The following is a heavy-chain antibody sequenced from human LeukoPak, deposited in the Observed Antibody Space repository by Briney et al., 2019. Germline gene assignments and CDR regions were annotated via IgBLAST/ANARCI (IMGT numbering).Heavy chain of an antibody. V-gene: IGHV3-66*01. CDR3: ARAPSSSWWNFDY. J-gene: IGHJ4*02. Sequence: PGGSLRLPCAASGFTVSTNRMSWVRQAPGKGLEWVSVLYSGGSTYYADSVKGRFTISRDNSKNTLYLQMNSLRAEDTAVYYCARAPSSSWWNFDYWGQGTLVTVSS. D-gene: IGHD6-13*01. CDR2: LYSGGST. CDR1: GFTVSTNR.